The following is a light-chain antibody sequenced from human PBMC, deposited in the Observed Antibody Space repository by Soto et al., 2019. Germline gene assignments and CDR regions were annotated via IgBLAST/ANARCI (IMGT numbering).Light chain of an antibody. Sequence: DIQMTQSPSTLSASVGDRVTITCRASQSISSWLAWYQQKPGKAPKLLIYDASSLESGVPSRFSGSGSGTEFTLTISSLQPDDFATYYCQQYNNGYTFGQGTKLEIK. CDR1: QSISSW. CDR3: QQYNNGYT. J-gene: IGKJ2*01. CDR2: DAS. V-gene: IGKV1-5*01.